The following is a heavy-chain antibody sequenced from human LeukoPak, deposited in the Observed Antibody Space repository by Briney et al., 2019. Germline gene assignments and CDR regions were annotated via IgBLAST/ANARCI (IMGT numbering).Heavy chain of an antibody. J-gene: IGHJ4*02. D-gene: IGHD6-13*01. CDR1: GGSISSGGYS. CDR3: ARAAAGTGRFDY. Sequence: SSETPSLTCAVSGGSISSGGYSWSWIRQPPGKGLEWIGYIYHSGSTYYNPSLKSRVIISVDRPKNQFSLKLSSVTAADTAVYYCARAAAGTGRFDYWGQGTLVTVSS. CDR2: IYHSGST. V-gene: IGHV4-30-2*01.